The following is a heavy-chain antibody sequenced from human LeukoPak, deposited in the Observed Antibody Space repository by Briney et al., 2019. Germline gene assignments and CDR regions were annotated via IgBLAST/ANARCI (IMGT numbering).Heavy chain of an antibody. J-gene: IGHJ4*02. V-gene: IGHV3-49*04. CDR1: GFTFGDYA. Sequence: GGSLRLSCTASGFTFGDYAMSWVRQAPGKGLEWVGFIRSKAYGGTTEYAASVKGRFTISRDDSKSIAYLQMNSLKTEDTAVYYCTRALDCGGDCYSDHWGQGTLVTVSS. D-gene: IGHD2-21*02. CDR3: TRALDCGGDCYSDH. CDR2: IRSKAYGGTT.